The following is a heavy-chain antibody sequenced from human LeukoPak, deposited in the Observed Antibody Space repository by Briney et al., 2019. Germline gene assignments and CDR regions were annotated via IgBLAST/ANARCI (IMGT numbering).Heavy chain of an antibody. CDR1: GFTFSSYE. CDR2: ISSSGSTI. CDR3: ARESGITMVRGVFHP. J-gene: IGHJ5*02. Sequence: PGGSLRLSCAATGFTFSSYEMNWVRQAPGKGLEWVSYISSSGSTIYYADSVKGRFTISRDNAKNSLYLQMNSLRAEDTAVYYCARESGITMVRGVFHPWGQGTLVTVSS. D-gene: IGHD3-10*01. V-gene: IGHV3-48*03.